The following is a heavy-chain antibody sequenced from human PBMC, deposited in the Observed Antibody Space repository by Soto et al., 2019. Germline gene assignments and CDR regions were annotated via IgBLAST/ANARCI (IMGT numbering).Heavy chain of an antibody. CDR3: ARDNHGSVNP. Sequence: EVQLVESGGGLVQPGGSLRLSCAASGFSLSDYWIHWVRQAPGKGLVWLSRIKGDGSETDYAESVRGRFTISRDNAKNTLYLQLNSLRVEDRAVDYCARDNHGSVNPRGQGTPVTVSS. D-gene: IGHD3-10*01. J-gene: IGHJ5*02. CDR2: IKGDGSET. CDR1: GFSLSDYW. V-gene: IGHV3-74*01.